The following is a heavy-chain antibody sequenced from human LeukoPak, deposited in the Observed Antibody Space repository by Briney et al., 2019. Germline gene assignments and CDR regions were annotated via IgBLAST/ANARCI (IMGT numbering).Heavy chain of an antibody. CDR3: TRDSHYYGMDV. CDR1: GFTFGDYA. V-gene: IGHV3-49*03. Sequence: PGGSLRLSCTASGFTFGDYAMSWFRQAPGKGLEWVGFIRSKAYGGTTEYAASVKGRFTISGDDSKSIAYLQMNSLKTEDTAVYYCTRDSHYYGMDVWGQGTTVTVSS. J-gene: IGHJ6*02. CDR2: IRSKAYGGTT.